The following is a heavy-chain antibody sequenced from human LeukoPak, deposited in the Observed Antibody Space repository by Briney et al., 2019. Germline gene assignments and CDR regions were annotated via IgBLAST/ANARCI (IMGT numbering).Heavy chain of an antibody. V-gene: IGHV1-2*02. CDR1: GYTFTGNY. J-gene: IGHJ4*02. CDR2: INTNNGGT. CDR3: ARGAVGMLGPNNPFDY. Sequence: ASVKVSCKASGYTFTGNYLHWVRQAPGQGLEWMGWINTNNGGTSYAQTFLGRGTMTRDTSISTAYLELVSLRSDDTAVYYCARGAVGMLGPNNPFDYWGQGTLVTLSS. D-gene: IGHD1-26*01.